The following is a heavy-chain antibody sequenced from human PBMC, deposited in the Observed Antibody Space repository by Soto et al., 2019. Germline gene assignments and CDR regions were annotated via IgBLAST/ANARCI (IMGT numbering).Heavy chain of an antibody. Sequence: QVQLVQSGAEVKKPGSSVKVSCKASGGTFSSYTISWVRQAPGQGLEWMGRIIPILGIANYAQKFQGRVTITADKSTRTAYMELSSLRSEDTAVYYCAREEIIVVAPAARDLTIKDYYYYYMDVWGKGTTVTVSS. V-gene: IGHV1-69*08. D-gene: IGHD2-2*01. J-gene: IGHJ6*03. CDR2: IIPILGIA. CDR3: AREEIIVVAPAARDLTIKDYYYYYMDV. CDR1: GGTFSSYT.